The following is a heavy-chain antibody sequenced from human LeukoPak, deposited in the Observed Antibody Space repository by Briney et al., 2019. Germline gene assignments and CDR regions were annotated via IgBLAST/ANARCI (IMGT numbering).Heavy chain of an antibody. D-gene: IGHD2-2*01. CDR2: ISGSGGST. Sequence: GGSLRLSCAASGFTFSSYAMSWVRHAPGKGLEWVSPISGSGGSTYYADSVKGRFTISRDNSKNTLYLQMNSLRAEDTAVYYCAKDKSYCSSTSCYGGAFDIWGQGTMVTVSS. CDR1: GFTFSSYA. J-gene: IGHJ3*02. V-gene: IGHV3-23*01. CDR3: AKDKSYCSSTSCYGGAFDI.